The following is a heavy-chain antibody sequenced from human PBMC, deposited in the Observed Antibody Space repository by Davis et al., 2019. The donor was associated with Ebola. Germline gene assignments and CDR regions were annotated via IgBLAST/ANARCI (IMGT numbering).Heavy chain of an antibody. CDR3: AKGDRTTLYYDNSHDY. D-gene: IGHD3-22*01. V-gene: IGHV3-23*01. CDR1: GFTFSEYA. J-gene: IGHJ4*02. Sequence: GGSLRLSCAASGFTFSEYAMNWVRQAPGKGLEWVSGISGSGGNTYYADSVKGRFTISRDNSKNSLYLQMHSLRADDTAVYYCAKGDRTTLYYDNSHDYWGQGTLVTVSS. CDR2: ISGSGGNT.